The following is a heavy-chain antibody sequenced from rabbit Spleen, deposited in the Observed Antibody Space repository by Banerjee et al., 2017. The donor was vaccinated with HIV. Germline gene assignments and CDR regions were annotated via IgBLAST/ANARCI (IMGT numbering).Heavy chain of an antibody. CDR1: GFSFSSNW. J-gene: IGHJ6*01. Sequence: EESGGGLVKPGGTLTLTCTVSGFSFSSNWICWVRQAPGKGLEWIACIDTNDGDTDYANWPKGRFTISKTSSTTVTLQMTSLTAADTATYFCARTASGTYTTGLALWGPGTLVTVS. CDR2: IDTNDGDT. V-gene: IGHV1S45*01. CDR3: ARTASGTYTTGLAL. D-gene: IGHD1-1*01.